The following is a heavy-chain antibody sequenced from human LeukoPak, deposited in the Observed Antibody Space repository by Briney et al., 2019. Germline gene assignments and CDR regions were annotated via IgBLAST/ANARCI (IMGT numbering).Heavy chain of an antibody. D-gene: IGHD6-19*01. Sequence: GASVKVSCKASGYTFTSYGISWVRQAPGQGLEWMGWVSCYNGDTNYAQKFQGRVTLTTDRTTSTAYLELRSLRSDDTAVYYCARDPSNTSGWKTWFDPWGQGTLVTVSS. CDR2: VSCYNGDT. CDR3: ARDPSNTSGWKTWFDP. CDR1: GYTFTSYG. J-gene: IGHJ5*02. V-gene: IGHV1-18*01.